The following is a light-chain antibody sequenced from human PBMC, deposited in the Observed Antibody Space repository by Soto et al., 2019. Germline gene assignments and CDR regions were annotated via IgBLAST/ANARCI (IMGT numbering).Light chain of an antibody. Sequence: QSVLIQPASVSGSPGQSITISCTGTSSDVGIYNLVSWYQQHPGKAPKLMIYEVSKRPSGVSNRFSGSKSGNTASLTISGLQAEDEADYYCCSYAGSSTWVFGGGTKVTVL. J-gene: IGLJ3*02. CDR2: EVS. V-gene: IGLV2-23*02. CDR3: CSYAGSSTWV. CDR1: SSDVGIYNL.